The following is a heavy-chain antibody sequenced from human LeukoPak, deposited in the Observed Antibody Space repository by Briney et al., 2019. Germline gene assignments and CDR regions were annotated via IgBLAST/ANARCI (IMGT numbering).Heavy chain of an antibody. CDR3: ATVGYSGYDKGYYFDY. CDR1: GGSISSGGYY. Sequence: SQTLSLTCTVSGGSISSGGYYWSWIRQPPGKGLEWIGEINHSGSTNYNPSLKSRVTISVDTSKNQFSLKLSSVTAADTAVYYCATVGYSGYDKGYYFDYWGQGTLVTVSS. V-gene: IGHV4-30-2*01. D-gene: IGHD5-12*01. J-gene: IGHJ4*02. CDR2: INHSGST.